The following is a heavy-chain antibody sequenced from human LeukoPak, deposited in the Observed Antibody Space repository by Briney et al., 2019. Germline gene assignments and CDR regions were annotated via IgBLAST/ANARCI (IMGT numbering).Heavy chain of an antibody. D-gene: IGHD6-13*01. CDR3: ARTRGQAAAGRRGAFDI. J-gene: IGHJ3*02. CDR2: IIPIFGTA. V-gene: IGHV1-69*13. CDR1: GYTFTSYA. Sequence: LRASVKVSCKASGYTFTSYAMNWVRQAPGQGLEWMGGIIPIFGTANYAQKFQGRVTITADESTSTAYMELSSLRSEDTAVYYCARTRGQAAAGRRGAFDIWGQGTMVTVSS.